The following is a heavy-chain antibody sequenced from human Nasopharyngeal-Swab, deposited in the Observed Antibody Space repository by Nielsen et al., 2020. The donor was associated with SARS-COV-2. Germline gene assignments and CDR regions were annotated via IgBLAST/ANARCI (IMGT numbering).Heavy chain of an antibody. CDR3: ARRMAARGQKFWDY. CDR2: IRYDGSNK. J-gene: IGHJ4*02. CDR1: GFTFSSYG. D-gene: IGHD6-6*01. Sequence: GESLKISCAASGFTFSSYGMHWVRQAPGKGLEWVAFIRYDGSNKYYADPVKGRFTISRDNSKNTLYLQMNSLRAEDTAVYSCARRMAARGQKFWDYWGLGTLVTVSS. V-gene: IGHV3-30*02.